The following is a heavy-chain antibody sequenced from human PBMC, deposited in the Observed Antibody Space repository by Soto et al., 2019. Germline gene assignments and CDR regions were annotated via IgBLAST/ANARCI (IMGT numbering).Heavy chain of an antibody. J-gene: IGHJ4*02. CDR3: ASQSSEWLLFAS. Sequence: EVQLVESGGGLVQPGGSLRLSCAASGFTFSSYSMNWVPQAPGKGLEWVSYISSSSSTIYYADSVKGRFTISRDNAKNSLYLQMNSLRAEDTAVYYCASQSSEWLLFASWGQGTLVTVSS. V-gene: IGHV3-48*01. CDR1: GFTFSSYS. D-gene: IGHD5-12*01. CDR2: ISSSSSTI.